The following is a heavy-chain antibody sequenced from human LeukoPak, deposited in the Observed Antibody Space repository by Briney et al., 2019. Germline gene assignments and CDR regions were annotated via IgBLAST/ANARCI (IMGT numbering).Heavy chain of an antibody. CDR1: GFTFSSYE. Sequence: GGSLRLSCAASGFTFSSYEMNWVRQAPGKGLEWVSSISSSSSYIYYADSVKGRFTISRDNAKNSLYLQMNSLRAEDTAVYYCARDSLSEYYYDSSGYPNWFDSWGQGTLVTVSS. CDR2: ISSSSSYI. CDR3: ARDSLSEYYYDSSGYPNWFDS. V-gene: IGHV3-21*01. J-gene: IGHJ5*01. D-gene: IGHD3-22*01.